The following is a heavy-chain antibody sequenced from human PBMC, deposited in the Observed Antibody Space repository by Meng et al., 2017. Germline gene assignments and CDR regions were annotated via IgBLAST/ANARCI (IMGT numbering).Heavy chain of an antibody. CDR2: ISYDGSNK. V-gene: IGHV3-30*04. Sequence: GESLKISCAASGFTFSSYAMHWVRQAPGKGLEWVAVISYDGSNKYYAESVKGRFTISRDNSKNTLYLQMNSLRAEDTAVYYCARDKDGGFGENWGQGTLVTVSS. CDR1: GFTFSSYA. D-gene: IGHD3-10*01. J-gene: IGHJ4*02. CDR3: ARDKDGGFGEN.